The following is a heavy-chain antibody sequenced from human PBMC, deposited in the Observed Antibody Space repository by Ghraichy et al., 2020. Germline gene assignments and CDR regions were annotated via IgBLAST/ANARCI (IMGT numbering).Heavy chain of an antibody. J-gene: IGHJ6*03. Sequence: GGSLRLSCAPSGFTFSTYEMNWVRQAPGKGLDWVSYISSSGSTIYYTDSVKGRFTISRDNAKNSLYLQMNSLRAEDTAVYYCARVSRTSTHNLDYMDVWGKGTTVTVSS. CDR2: ISSSGSTI. V-gene: IGHV3-48*03. D-gene: IGHD1-1*01. CDR1: GFTFSTYE. CDR3: ARVSRTSTHNLDYMDV.